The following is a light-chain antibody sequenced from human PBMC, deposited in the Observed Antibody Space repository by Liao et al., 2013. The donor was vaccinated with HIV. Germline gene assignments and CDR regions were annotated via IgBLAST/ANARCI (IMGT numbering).Light chain of an antibody. V-gene: IGLV3-1*01. CDR2: QDT. CDR1: KLGDKY. Sequence: SYELTQAPSVSVSPGQTARITCSGDKLGDKYVSWYQQRPGRSPVLVIYQDTKRPPGIPERFSGSNSGNTATLSVSGTQAMDEAAYYCQTWDSSVVVFGGGTKLTVL. CDR3: QTWDSSVVV. J-gene: IGLJ2*01.